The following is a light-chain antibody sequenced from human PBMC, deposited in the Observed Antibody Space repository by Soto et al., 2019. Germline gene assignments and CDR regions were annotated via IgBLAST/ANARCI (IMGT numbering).Light chain of an antibody. CDR1: QSVKND. J-gene: IGKJ2*03. V-gene: IGKV3-15*01. CDR3: KQYNNWYS. CDR2: GAS. Sequence: EIVMTQSPATLSVSPGERVTISCRASQSVKNDLAWYQQKPGNAPRVLVYGASTTATGVAARFSGSGSGTEFTLTISSLQSEDSAVYYCKQYNNWYSFGQGTKLEIK.